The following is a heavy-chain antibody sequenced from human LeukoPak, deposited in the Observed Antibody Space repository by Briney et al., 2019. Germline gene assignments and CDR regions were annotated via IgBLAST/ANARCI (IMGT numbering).Heavy chain of an antibody. Sequence: SVKVSCKASGGTFSSYAISWVRQAPGQGLEWIGRIIPILGIANYAQKFQGRVTITADKSTSTAYMELSSLRSEDTAVYYCARDPYDFWSGYYSQPSYYYYGMDVWGQGTTVTVSS. D-gene: IGHD3-3*01. V-gene: IGHV1-69*04. CDR3: ARDPYDFWSGYYSQPSYYYYGMDV. J-gene: IGHJ6*02. CDR2: IIPILGIA. CDR1: GGTFSSYA.